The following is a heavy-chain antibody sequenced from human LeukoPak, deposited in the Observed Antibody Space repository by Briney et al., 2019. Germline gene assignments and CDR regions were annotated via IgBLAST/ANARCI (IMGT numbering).Heavy chain of an antibody. Sequence: PSETLTLTCTVSVGSITSYYWSWIRQPPGEGLEWIGYIYYSGITNYNPSLKSRVTISVDTSKNQFSLRLSSVTAADTAVYYCARHKGAGFDYWGQGTLVTVSS. J-gene: IGHJ4*02. D-gene: IGHD1-26*01. CDR2: IYYSGIT. CDR3: ARHKGAGFDY. CDR1: VGSITSYY. V-gene: IGHV4-59*08.